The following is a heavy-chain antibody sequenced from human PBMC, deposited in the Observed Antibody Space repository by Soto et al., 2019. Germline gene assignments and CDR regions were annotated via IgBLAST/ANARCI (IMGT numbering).Heavy chain of an antibody. CDR3: ARARYQLLHPYYYGMDV. CDR2: IHYSGST. D-gene: IGHD2-2*01. Sequence: SETLSLTCTVSGGYISSYDWSWIRQSPGKGLEWIGYIHYSGSTKSNPSLKSRVTISVDTSRNQVSLKLSSVTAADSAVYFCARARYQLLHPYYYGMDVWGQGTTVTVSS. CDR1: GGYISSYD. V-gene: IGHV4-59*01. J-gene: IGHJ6*02.